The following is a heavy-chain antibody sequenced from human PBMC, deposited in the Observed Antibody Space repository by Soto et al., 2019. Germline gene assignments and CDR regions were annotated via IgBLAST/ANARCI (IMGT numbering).Heavy chain of an antibody. CDR3: ASVPKLLWFGELLSYNWFDP. CDR2: ISGSGGST. J-gene: IGHJ5*02. D-gene: IGHD3-10*01. Sequence: GGSLRLSCAASGFTFSSYAMSWVLQAPWKGLEWVSAISGSGGSTYYADSVKGRFTISRDNSKNTLYLQMNSLRAEDTAVYYCASVPKLLWFGELLSYNWFDPWGQGTLVTVSS. V-gene: IGHV3-23*01. CDR1: GFTFSSYA.